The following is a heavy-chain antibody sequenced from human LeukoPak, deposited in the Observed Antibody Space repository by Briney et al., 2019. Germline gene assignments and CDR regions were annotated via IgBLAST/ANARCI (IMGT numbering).Heavy chain of an antibody. Sequence: PSETLSLTCSVSGGSMSNYYWSWIRQPPGKGLEWIGYIYYSGSTYYNPSLKSRVTISVDTSKNQFSLKLSSVTAADTAVYYCARDPDYYGSGSYSYFDYWGQGTLVTVSS. D-gene: IGHD3-10*01. CDR1: GGSMSNYY. CDR3: ARDPDYYGSGSYSYFDY. CDR2: IYYSGST. J-gene: IGHJ4*02. V-gene: IGHV4-59*12.